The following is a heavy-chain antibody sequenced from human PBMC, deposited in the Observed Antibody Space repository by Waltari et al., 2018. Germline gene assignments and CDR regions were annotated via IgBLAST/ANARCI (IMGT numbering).Heavy chain of an antibody. V-gene: IGHV3-23*01. CDR3: ARAGFDHQSSGYGMDV. CDR1: GFMFGNYA. J-gene: IGHJ6*02. D-gene: IGHD3-22*01. CDR2: ITGKGGRT. Sequence: LESGGGLVKPGGSLRLSCGASGFMFGNYAMPWVRQGPGKGLEWVSSITGKGGRTYQADSVNDRFIISRDNSKNMLFLQMNSLRAEDTAVYYCARAGFDHQSSGYGMDVWGQGTTVTVSS.